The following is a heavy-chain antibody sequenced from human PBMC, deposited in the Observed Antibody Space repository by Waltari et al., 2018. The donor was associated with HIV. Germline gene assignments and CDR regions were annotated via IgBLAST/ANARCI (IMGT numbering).Heavy chain of an antibody. J-gene: IGHJ4*02. CDR2: IRGSGGST. CDR3: AKPRLSSGWAYDY. Sequence: EVQLLESGGGLVQPGGSLRLSCAASGFTFSSYAMSWVRQAPGKGLEWVSAIRGSGGSTYYADSVKGRFTISRDNSKNTLYLQMNSLRAEDTAVYYCAKPRLSSGWAYDYWGQGTLVTVSS. CDR1: GFTFSSYA. V-gene: IGHV3-23*01. D-gene: IGHD6-19*01.